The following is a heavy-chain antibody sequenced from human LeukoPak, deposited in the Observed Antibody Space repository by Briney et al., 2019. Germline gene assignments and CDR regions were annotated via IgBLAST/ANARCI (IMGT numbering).Heavy chain of an antibody. V-gene: IGHV3-53*04. CDR1: GFNVSSNY. CDR2: IYSGGYT. CDR3: ARGTVFRAFDL. J-gene: IGHJ3*01. Sequence: GGSLRLSCAASGFNVSSNYMSWVRQAPGKGLEWVSVIYSGGYTYYADSVKGRFTIARHDSKNTVNLQMNSLRAEDTAVYFCARGTVFRAFDLWGQGTTVTVSS. D-gene: IGHD4-17*01.